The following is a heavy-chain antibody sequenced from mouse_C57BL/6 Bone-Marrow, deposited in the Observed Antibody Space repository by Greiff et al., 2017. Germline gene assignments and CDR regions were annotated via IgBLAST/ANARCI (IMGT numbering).Heavy chain of an antibody. CDR3: ARTTVVVDFDY. V-gene: IGHV5-4*01. CDR2: ISDGGSYT. CDR1: GFTFSSYA. J-gene: IGHJ2*01. D-gene: IGHD1-1*01. Sequence: EVQVVESGGGLVKPGGSLKLSCAASGFTFSSYAMSWVRQTPEKRLEWVATISDGGSYTYYPDNVKGRFPISRDNAKNNLYLQMSHLKSEDTAMYYCARTTVVVDFDYWGQGTTLTVSS.